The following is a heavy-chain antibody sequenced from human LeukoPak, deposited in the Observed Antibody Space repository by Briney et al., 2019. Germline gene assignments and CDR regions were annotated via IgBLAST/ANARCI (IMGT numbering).Heavy chain of an antibody. CDR2: IHYSGST. Sequence: PSETLSLTCTVSGGSISSYYWSWIRQPPGKGLEWIGYIHYSGSTNYNPSLKSRVTISVDTSKNQFSLKLSSVTAADTAVYYCARGIRAQAAGGLSFQYYFDYWGQGTLVTVSS. D-gene: IGHD3-16*02. CDR3: ARGIRAQAAGGLSFQYYFDY. V-gene: IGHV4-59*01. CDR1: GGSISSYY. J-gene: IGHJ4*02.